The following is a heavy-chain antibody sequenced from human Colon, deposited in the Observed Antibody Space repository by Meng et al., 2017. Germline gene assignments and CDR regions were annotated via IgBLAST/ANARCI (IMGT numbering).Heavy chain of an antibody. V-gene: IGHV4-4*02. J-gene: IGHJ4*02. CDR1: SGSIISSNW. Sequence: QGQLQASVPGMGQPSGTLSLTCPCSSGSIISSNWWSWVRQPTGKGLEWIGAISQSGTTYYNPSLKSRVTITGDWSKNQFSLNLNSVTAADTALYYCVRQGMTSYSWGYWGQGTLVTVSS. CDR2: ISQSGTT. CDR3: VRQGMTSYSWGY. D-gene: IGHD3-9*01.